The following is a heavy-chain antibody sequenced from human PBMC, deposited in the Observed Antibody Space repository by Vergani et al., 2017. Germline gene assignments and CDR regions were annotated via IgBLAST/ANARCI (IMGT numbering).Heavy chain of an antibody. J-gene: IGHJ2*01. CDR1: GYTFTSYG. CDR3: ARADVDCSSTSCYPWYFDL. V-gene: IGHV1-18*01. CDR2: ISAYNGNT. Sequence: QVQLVQSGAEVKKPGASVKVSCKASGYTFTSYGISWVRQAPGQGLEWMGWISAYNGNTNYAQKLQGRVTMTTDTSTSTAYMELRSLRSDDTAVYYCARADVDCSSTSCYPWYFDLWGRGTLVTVSS. D-gene: IGHD2-2*01.